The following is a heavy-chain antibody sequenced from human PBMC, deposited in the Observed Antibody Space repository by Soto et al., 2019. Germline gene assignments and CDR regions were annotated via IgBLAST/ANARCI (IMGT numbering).Heavy chain of an antibody. CDR2: INDDGIST. D-gene: IGHD1-1*01. CDR3: TRGPRSTSTGTGAF. Sequence: EVQLVESGGGLVQPGGSLRLSCAASGFTFKMFWMHWVPQVPGKGPEWVSRINDDGISTNYADSVKGRFTISRDNAKNTLYLQMNALRVEDTAFYYCTRGPRSTSTGTGAFWGQGTLVTVSS. J-gene: IGHJ4*02. V-gene: IGHV3-74*01. CDR1: GFTFKMFW.